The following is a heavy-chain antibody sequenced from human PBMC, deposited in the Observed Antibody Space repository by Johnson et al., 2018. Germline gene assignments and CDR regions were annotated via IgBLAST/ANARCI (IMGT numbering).Heavy chain of an antibody. J-gene: IGHJ3*02. V-gene: IGHV3-33*08. CDR2: IWYDGGDK. D-gene: IGHD2-2*01. Sequence: ERLLESGGGVVQPGRSLRLSCAASAFTFIAYGMHWVRQAPGKGLEWLTLIWYDGGDKYYADSVKGRFTISRDNVKNTLYLQKNSLKADDTAVYYCARDGPLVDGGAFDIWGQGTMVTVSS. CDR1: AFTFIAYG. CDR3: ARDGPLVDGGAFDI.